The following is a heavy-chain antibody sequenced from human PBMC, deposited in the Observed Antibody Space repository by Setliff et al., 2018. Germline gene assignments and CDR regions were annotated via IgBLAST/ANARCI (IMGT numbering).Heavy chain of an antibody. V-gene: IGHV1-18*04. Sequence: ASVKVSCKASGSSFTNSIVNWVRQAPGQGLEWVGWLSPYNGKTYSAQKFQDRVSLTTDTSTTTAYMELRSLTTGDTAIYYCARGRFYSDNPWVPPNSFDVWGQGTMVTVSS. D-gene: IGHD3-22*01. CDR1: GSSFTNSI. CDR2: LSPYNGKT. CDR3: ARGRFYSDNPWVPPNSFDV. J-gene: IGHJ3*01.